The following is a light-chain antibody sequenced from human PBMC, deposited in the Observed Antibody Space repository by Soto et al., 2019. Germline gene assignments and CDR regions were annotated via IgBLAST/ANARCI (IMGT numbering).Light chain of an antibody. J-gene: IGKJ4*01. CDR2: GAY. Sequence: ETVMTQSPATLSMSPGERITLSCRASQSVSRNLAWYQQRPGQTPRLLFYGAYTSATGIPARFSASGSGTEFILTISSLQSEDFAVYYCQQYNNWPLTFGGGTKVTIE. CDR1: QSVSRN. V-gene: IGKV3-15*01. CDR3: QQYNNWPLT.